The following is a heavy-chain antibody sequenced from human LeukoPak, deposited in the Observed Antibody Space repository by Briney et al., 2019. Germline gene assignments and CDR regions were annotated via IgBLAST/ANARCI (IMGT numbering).Heavy chain of an antibody. V-gene: IGHV4-34*01. J-gene: IGHJ4*02. CDR1: GGSFSGYY. D-gene: IGHD2-2*01. CDR3: ARREHQLLWALPDFDY. Sequence: NPSETLSLTCAVYGGSFSGYYWSWIRQPPGKGLEWIGEINHSGSTNYNPSLKSRVTISVDTSKNQFSLKLSSVTAADTAVYYCARREHQLLWALPDFDYWGQGTLVTVSS. CDR2: INHSGST.